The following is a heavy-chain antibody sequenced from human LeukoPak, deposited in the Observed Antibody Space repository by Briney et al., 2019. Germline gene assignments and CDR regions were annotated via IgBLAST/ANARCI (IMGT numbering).Heavy chain of an antibody. J-gene: IGHJ3*02. Sequence: SQTLSLTCTVSGGSISSGDYYWSWIRQPPGKGLEWIGYIYYSGSTYYNPSLKSRVTISVDTSKNQFSLKLSSVTAADTAVYYCARAPILDYEPPGAFDIWGQGTMVTVSS. CDR1: GGSISSGDYY. D-gene: IGHD4-17*01. CDR3: ARAPILDYEPPGAFDI. V-gene: IGHV4-30-4*08. CDR2: IYYSGST.